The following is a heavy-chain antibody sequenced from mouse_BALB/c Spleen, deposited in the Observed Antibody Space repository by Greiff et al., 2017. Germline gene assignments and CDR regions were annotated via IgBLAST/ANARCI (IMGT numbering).Heavy chain of an antibody. Sequence: VQLQQSGAELVKPGASVKLSCTASGFNIKDTYMHWVKQRPEQGLEWIGRIDPANGNTKYDPKFQGKATITADTSSNTAYLQLSSLTSEDTAVYYCARYYGSSYVDYFDYWGQGTTLTVSS. CDR2: IDPANGNT. D-gene: IGHD1-1*01. V-gene: IGHV14-3*02. CDR3: ARYYGSSYVDYFDY. J-gene: IGHJ2*01. CDR1: GFNIKDTY.